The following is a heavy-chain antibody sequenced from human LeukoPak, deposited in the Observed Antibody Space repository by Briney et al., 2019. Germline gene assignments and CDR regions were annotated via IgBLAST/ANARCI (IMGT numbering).Heavy chain of an antibody. Sequence: ASVKASCKASGYTFTSYYMHWVRQAPGQGLEWMGIINPSGGSTSYAQKFQGRVTMTRDTSTSTVYMELSSLRSEDTAVYYCARVSQPGSSTKRNAFDIWGQGTMVTVSS. CDR1: GYTFTSYY. D-gene: IGHD2-2*01. J-gene: IGHJ3*02. CDR3: ARVSQPGSSTKRNAFDI. CDR2: INPSGGST. V-gene: IGHV1-46*01.